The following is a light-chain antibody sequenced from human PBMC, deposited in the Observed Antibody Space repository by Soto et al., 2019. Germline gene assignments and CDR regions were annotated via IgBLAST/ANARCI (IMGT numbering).Light chain of an antibody. CDR3: LQDDNYPLT. J-gene: IGKJ4*01. Sequence: EILLTQSPATLAVSPGERATLSCRASQSFRGLLAWYQQKPGQAPRLLIYDASSRATGIPDRFSGGGSGTDFTLTISSLQPEDFATYYCLQDDNYPLTFGGGTKVDIK. V-gene: IGKV3D-15*01. CDR2: DAS. CDR1: QSFRGL.